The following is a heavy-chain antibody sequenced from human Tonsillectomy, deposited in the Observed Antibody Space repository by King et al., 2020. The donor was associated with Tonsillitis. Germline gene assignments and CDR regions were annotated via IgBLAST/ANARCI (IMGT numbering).Heavy chain of an antibody. Sequence: VQLVESGAEVKKPGESLRISCKGSGYSFTSYWITWVRQMPGKGLEWMGRLDPSDSYTKYNPSFQGHVTISADKSISTAYLQWSSLKASDTAIYFCARDNTYIAARPNDYWGQGTLVTVSS. J-gene: IGHJ4*02. V-gene: IGHV5-10-1*03. CDR1: GYSFTSYW. CDR3: ARDNTYIAARPNDY. CDR2: LDPSDSYT. D-gene: IGHD6-6*01.